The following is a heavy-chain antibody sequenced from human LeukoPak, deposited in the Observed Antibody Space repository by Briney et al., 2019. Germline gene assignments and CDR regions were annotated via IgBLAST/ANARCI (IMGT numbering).Heavy chain of an antibody. V-gene: IGHV3-30*02. CDR3: AKDSGPGSEMAPGGDAFDI. CDR2: IRYDGSNK. J-gene: IGHJ3*02. Sequence: PGGSLRLSCAASGFTFSSYGMHWVRQAPGKGLEWVAFIRYDGSNKYYADSVKGRFTISRDNSKNTLYQQMNSLRAEDTAVYYCAKDSGPGSEMAPGGDAFDIWGQGTMVTVSS. D-gene: IGHD5-24*01. CDR1: GFTFSSYG.